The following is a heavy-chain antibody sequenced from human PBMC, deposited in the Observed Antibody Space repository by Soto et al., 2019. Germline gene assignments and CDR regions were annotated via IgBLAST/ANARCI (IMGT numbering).Heavy chain of an antibody. V-gene: IGHV4-31*03. CDR3: AIIAAASDY. J-gene: IGHJ4*02. CDR2: IYYSGST. Sequence: SSEILSLTCTVSGVCISRGGYYWSWIRQHPGKGLEWIGYIYYSGSTYYNPSLKSRVTISVDTSKNQFSLKLSSVTAADTAVYYCAIIAAASDYWGQGTLVPVSS. D-gene: IGHD6-13*01. CDR1: GVCISRGGYY.